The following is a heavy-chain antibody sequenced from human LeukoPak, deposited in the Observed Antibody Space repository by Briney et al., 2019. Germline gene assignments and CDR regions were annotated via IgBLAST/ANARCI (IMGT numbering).Heavy chain of an antibody. CDR3: ARAGHFDTLTGFYLPDVFDI. CDR2: IYYSGSP. J-gene: IGHJ3*02. V-gene: IGHV4-39*07. CDR1: GGSISSSSYY. D-gene: IGHD3-9*01. Sequence: SETLSLTCTVSGGSISSSSYYWGWIRQPPGKGLEWIGNIYYSGSPYYNPSLKSRVTISIDTSKNQFSLKLSSVTATDTAVYYCARAGHFDTLTGFYLPDVFDIWGRGTMVTVSS.